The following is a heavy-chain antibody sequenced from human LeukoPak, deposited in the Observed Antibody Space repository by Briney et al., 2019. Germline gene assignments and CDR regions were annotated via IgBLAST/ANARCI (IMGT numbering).Heavy chain of an antibody. CDR2: IYTSGST. J-gene: IGHJ6*03. V-gene: IGHV4-61*02. D-gene: IGHD5-12*01. Sequence: SETLSLTCTVSGGSISSGSYYWSWIRQPAGKGLEWIGRIYTSGSTNYNTSLKSRVTISVDTSKNQFSLKLSSVTAADTAVYYCGNSGYDSGYYYYMDVWGKGTTVTVSS. CDR3: GNSGYDSGYYYYMDV. CDR1: GGSISSGSYY.